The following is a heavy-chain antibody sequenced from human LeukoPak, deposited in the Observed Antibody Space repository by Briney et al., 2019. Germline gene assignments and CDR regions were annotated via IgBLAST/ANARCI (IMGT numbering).Heavy chain of an antibody. Sequence: KPSETLSLTCTVSGGSISSYYWSWIRQPPGKGLEWIGYIYYSGSTNYNPSLKSRVTISVDTSKNQFSLKLSSVTAADTAVYYCARQGYCSSTSCYGEGWFDPSGQGTLVTVSS. CDR2: IYYSGST. V-gene: IGHV4-59*08. CDR1: GGSISSYY. CDR3: ARQGYCSSTSCYGEGWFDP. D-gene: IGHD2-2*01. J-gene: IGHJ5*02.